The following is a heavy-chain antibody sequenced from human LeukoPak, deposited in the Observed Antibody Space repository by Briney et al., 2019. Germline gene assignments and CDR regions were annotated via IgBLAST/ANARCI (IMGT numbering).Heavy chain of an antibody. CDR1: GGSISSYY. Sequence: PSETLSLTCTVSGGSISSYYWSWIRQPPGKGLEWIGYIYYSGSTNYNPSLKSRVTISVDTSKNQFSLKLSSVTAADTAVYYCARARGVVVPAAISHNYYMDVWGKGTTVTVSS. D-gene: IGHD2-2*01. J-gene: IGHJ6*03. CDR3: ARARGVVVPAAISHNYYMDV. V-gene: IGHV4-59*01. CDR2: IYYSGST.